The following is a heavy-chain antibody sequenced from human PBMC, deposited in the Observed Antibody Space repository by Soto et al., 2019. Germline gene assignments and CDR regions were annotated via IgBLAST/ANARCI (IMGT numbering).Heavy chain of an antibody. CDR2: TKSKSDGGTR. CDR3: ATVRRGYYLLLGN. CDR1: GFTFSDAW. J-gene: IGHJ4*02. V-gene: IGHV3-15*01. Sequence: EVQLVESGGGFVKPGGSLRLSCAASGFTFSDAWMTWVLQAPGKGLEWVGRTKSKSDGGTRDYAVAIKDRFTISRDDSINTLYLHSTSLKTEDTAVYYCATVRRGYYLLLGNWGQGTLVTVSS. D-gene: IGHD3-3*01.